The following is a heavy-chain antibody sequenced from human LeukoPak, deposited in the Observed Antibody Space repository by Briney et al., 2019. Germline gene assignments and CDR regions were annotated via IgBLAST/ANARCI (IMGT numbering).Heavy chain of an antibody. CDR2: ISYDGSNK. J-gene: IGHJ4*02. V-gene: IGHV3-30*18. Sequence: PGGSLRLSCAASGFTFSSYGMHWVRQAPGKGLEWVAVISYDGSNKYYADSVKGRFTISRDNSKNTLYLQMNSLRAEDTAVYYCAKGPGTLNDYFDYWGQGTLVTVSS. CDR3: AKGPGTLNDYFDY. D-gene: IGHD3-10*01. CDR1: GFTFSSYG.